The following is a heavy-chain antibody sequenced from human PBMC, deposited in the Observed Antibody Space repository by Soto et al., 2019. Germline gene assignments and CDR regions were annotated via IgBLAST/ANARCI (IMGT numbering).Heavy chain of an antibody. V-gene: IGHV4-61*01. J-gene: IGHJ4*02. CDR1: GGSVSSGSYY. D-gene: IGHD3-22*01. CDR3: ARTPYYYGSSGYYDKDY. CDR2: IYYSGST. Sequence: SETLSLTCTASGGSVSSGSYYWSWIRQPPGKGLEWIGYIYYSGSTNYNPSLKSRVTISVDTSKNQFSLKLSSVTAADTAVYYCARTPYYYGSSGYYDKDYWGQGTLVTVSS.